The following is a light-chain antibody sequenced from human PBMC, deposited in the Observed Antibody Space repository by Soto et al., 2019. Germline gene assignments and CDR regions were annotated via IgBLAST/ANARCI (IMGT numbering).Light chain of an antibody. CDR1: QGISSY. J-gene: IGKJ5*01. Sequence: DIQLTQSPSFLSASVGDRVTITCRASQGISSYLAWYQQKPGKAPKLLIYAASTLQSGVPSRFSGSGSCTEFTLTISSLQPEDFATYYCQHLDSYSTFGQGTRLEIK. CDR2: AAS. V-gene: IGKV1-9*01. CDR3: QHLDSYST.